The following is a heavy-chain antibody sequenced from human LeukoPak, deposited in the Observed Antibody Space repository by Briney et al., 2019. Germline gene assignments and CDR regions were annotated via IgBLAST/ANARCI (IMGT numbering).Heavy chain of an antibody. CDR2: IRYDGSNK. D-gene: IGHD6-13*01. J-gene: IGHJ4*02. Sequence: PGGSLRLSCAASGFTFSSYGIHWVRQAPGKGPEWVAFIRYDGSNKYYGDSVKGRFTISRDNSKSTVYLYMNSLRGDDTAVYYCAKDLRAAADGTYFDYWGRGTLVTVSS. CDR1: GFTFSSYG. CDR3: AKDLRAAADGTYFDY. V-gene: IGHV3-30*02.